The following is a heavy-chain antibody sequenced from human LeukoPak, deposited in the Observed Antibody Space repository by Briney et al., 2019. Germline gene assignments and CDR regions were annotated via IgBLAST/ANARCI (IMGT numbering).Heavy chain of an antibody. CDR3: ARVGVTAATADY. D-gene: IGHD6-25*01. V-gene: IGHV1-46*01. J-gene: IGHJ4*02. CDR2: INPRGGST. CDR1: GYTFTSYF. Sequence: RASVKVSCKASGYTFTSYFMHWMRQAPGQGPEWMGIINPRGGSTDYSQKFQDRLTMTSDTSTSTVYMELNSLRSEDTAVYFCARVGVTAATADYWGQGTLVTVSS.